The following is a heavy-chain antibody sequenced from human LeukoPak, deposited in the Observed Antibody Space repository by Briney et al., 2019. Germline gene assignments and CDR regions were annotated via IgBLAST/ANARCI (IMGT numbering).Heavy chain of an antibody. V-gene: IGHV3-23*01. Sequence: GGSLRLSCAASGFTFNNYAMNWVRQTPGKGLEWVAAVSGSGASTYYADSVKRRFTISRDNSNSTLYLEMNGLRAEDTALYYCAKGLRFFRPYDALDFWGQGTMVTVSS. CDR2: VSGSGAST. J-gene: IGHJ3*01. D-gene: IGHD3-10*01. CDR3: AKGLRFFRPYDALDF. CDR1: GFTFNNYA.